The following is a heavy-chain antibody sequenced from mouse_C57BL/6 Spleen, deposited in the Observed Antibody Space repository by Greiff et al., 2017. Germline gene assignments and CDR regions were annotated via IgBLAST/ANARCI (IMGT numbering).Heavy chain of an antibody. CDR1: GYTFTDYY. J-gene: IGHJ4*01. V-gene: IGHV1-26*01. CDR3: ARWGYGSSYGYAMDY. CDR2: INPNNGGT. D-gene: IGHD1-1*01. Sequence: EVQLQQSGPELVKPGASVKISCKASGYTFTDYYMNWVKQSHGKSLEWIGDINPNNGGTSYNQKFKGKATLTVDKSSSTAYMELRSLTSEDSAVYYCARWGYGSSYGYAMDYWCQGTSVTVSS.